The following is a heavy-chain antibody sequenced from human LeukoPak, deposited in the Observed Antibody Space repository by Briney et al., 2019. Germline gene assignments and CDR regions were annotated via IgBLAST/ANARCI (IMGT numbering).Heavy chain of an antibody. CDR1: GFTFSSYA. Sequence: GGSLRLSCAASGFTFSSYAMHWVRQAPGKGLEWVAVISYDGSNKYYADSVKGRFTISRDNSKNTLYLQMNSLRAEDTAVYYCAKGARLTIFGVVIKSAFDIWGQGTMVTVSS. V-gene: IGHV3-30-3*01. J-gene: IGHJ3*02. D-gene: IGHD3-3*01. CDR3: AKGARLTIFGVVIKSAFDI. CDR2: ISYDGSNK.